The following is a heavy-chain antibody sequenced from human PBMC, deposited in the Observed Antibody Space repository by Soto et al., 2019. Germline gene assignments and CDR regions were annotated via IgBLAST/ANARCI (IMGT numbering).Heavy chain of an antibody. Sequence: PSSTLCVTYTVPGSSITSCYWSWIRKPAGKGLEWIGRIYTSGSTNYNPSLKSRITMSVDTSKNQFSLKLSSVTAADTAVYYCAGDRCLTRSHPQYGMAFWGRGTLVTVSS. CDR2: IYTSGST. V-gene: IGHV4-4*07. D-gene: IGHD3-9*01. CDR1: GSSITSCY. J-gene: IGHJ6*04. CDR3: AGDRCLTRSHPQYGMAF.